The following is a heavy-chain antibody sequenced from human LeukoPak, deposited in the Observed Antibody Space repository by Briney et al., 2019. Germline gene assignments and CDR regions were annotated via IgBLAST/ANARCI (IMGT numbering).Heavy chain of an antibody. Sequence: GGSLRLSCAASGFTFSSYSMNWVRQAPGKGLEWVSSISSSSSYIYYADSVKGRFTMSRDNAKNSLYLQMNSLRAEDTAVYYCARAPSYYGSGGFLDYFDYWGQGTLVTVSS. V-gene: IGHV3-21*01. J-gene: IGHJ4*02. D-gene: IGHD3-10*01. CDR2: ISSSSSYI. CDR1: GFTFSSYS. CDR3: ARAPSYYGSGGFLDYFDY.